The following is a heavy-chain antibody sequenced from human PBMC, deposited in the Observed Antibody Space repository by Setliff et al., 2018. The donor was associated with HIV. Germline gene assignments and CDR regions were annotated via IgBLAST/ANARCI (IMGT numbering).Heavy chain of an antibody. CDR2: IRSSGDT. CDR1: GASISSHNYY. V-gene: IGHV4-39*01. Sequence: LSLTCTVSGASISSHNYYWGWIRQSPGKGLEWIASIRSSGDTYYNPSLQSRVIISVDTSNNQISLKLTSVTAADTAVYYCTIPASSLAPNWGRGTQVTV. CDR3: TIPASSLAPN. J-gene: IGHJ4*02.